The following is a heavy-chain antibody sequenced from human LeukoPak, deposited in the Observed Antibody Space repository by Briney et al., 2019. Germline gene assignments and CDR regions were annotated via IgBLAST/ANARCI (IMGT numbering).Heavy chain of an antibody. V-gene: IGHV4-4*02. CDR1: GGSISSSNW. CDR3: ARHRAPDDYGDYVRFDP. Sequence: PSGTLSLTCAVSGGSISSSNWWSWVRQPPGKGLEWIGYIYYSGSTNYNPSLKSRVTISVDTSKNQFSLKLSSVTAADTAVYYCARHRAPDDYGDYVRFDPWGQGTLVTVSS. D-gene: IGHD4-17*01. J-gene: IGHJ5*02. CDR2: IYYSGST.